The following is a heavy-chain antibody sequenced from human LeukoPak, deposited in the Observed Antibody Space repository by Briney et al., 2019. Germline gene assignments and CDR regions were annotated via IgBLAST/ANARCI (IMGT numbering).Heavy chain of an antibody. CDR3: VRYARRDGYNSPNVFDY. D-gene: IGHD5-24*01. CDR2: IYYSGST. Sequence: KSSETLSLTCTVSGGSISSYYWSWIRQPPGKGLEWIGYIYYSGSTNYNPSLKSRVTISVDTSKNQFSLKLSSVTAADTAVYYCVRYARRDGYNSPNVFDYWGQGTLVTVPS. CDR1: GGSISSYY. V-gene: IGHV4-59*01. J-gene: IGHJ4*02.